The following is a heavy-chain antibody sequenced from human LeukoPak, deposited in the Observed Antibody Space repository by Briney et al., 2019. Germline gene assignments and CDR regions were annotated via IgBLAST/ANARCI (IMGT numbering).Heavy chain of an antibody. D-gene: IGHD3-22*01. CDR1: GFTFSSYE. CDR2: ISSSGSTI. CDR3: ARGLRPDSSGYGFDY. Sequence: GGSLRLSCAASGFTFSSYEMNWVRQAPGKGLEWVSYISSSGSTIYYADSVKGRFTISRDNAKNSLYLQMNSLRAEDTGVYYCARGLRPDSSGYGFDYWGPGILVTVSS. V-gene: IGHV3-48*03. J-gene: IGHJ4*02.